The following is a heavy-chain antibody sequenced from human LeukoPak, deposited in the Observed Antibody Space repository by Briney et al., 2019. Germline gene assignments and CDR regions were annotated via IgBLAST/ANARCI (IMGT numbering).Heavy chain of an antibody. CDR3: ARDQDRYCSSTSCYDGAPLDY. J-gene: IGHJ4*02. CDR1: GGSISSSSYY. CDR2: IYYSGST. D-gene: IGHD2-2*01. Sequence: SETLSLTCTVSGGSISSSSYYWGWIRQPPGKGLEWIGSIYYSGSTYYNPSLKSRVTISVDTSKNQFSLKLSSVTAADTAVYYCARDQDRYCSSTSCYDGAPLDYWGQGTLVTVSS. V-gene: IGHV4-39*07.